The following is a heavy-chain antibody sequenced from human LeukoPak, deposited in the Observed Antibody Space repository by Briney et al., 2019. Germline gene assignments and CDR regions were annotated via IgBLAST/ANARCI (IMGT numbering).Heavy chain of an antibody. D-gene: IGHD6-13*01. CDR1: GYTFTSYD. CDR3: ASTYSSSWYGWFDP. J-gene: IGHJ5*02. Sequence: ASVKVSCKASGYTFTSYDINWVRQATGQGLEWMGWMDPNSGNTGYAQKFQGRVTITRNTSISTAYMELSSLRSEDTAVYYCASTYSSSWYGWFDPWGQGTLVTVSS. V-gene: IGHV1-8*03. CDR2: MDPNSGNT.